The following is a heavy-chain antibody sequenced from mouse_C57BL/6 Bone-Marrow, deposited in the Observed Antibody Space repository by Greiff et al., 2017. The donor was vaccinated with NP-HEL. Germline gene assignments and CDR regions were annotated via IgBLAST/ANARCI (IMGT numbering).Heavy chain of an antibody. J-gene: IGHJ1*03. CDR1: GYTFTGYW. D-gene: IGHD1-1*01. CDR3: ARGSITTVVEPDWYFDV. Sequence: QVQLQQSGAELMKPGASVKLSCKATGYTFTGYWIEWVKQRPGHGLEWIGEILPGSGSTNYNEKFKGKATFTADTSSNTAYMQLSSLTTEDSAIYYCARGSITTVVEPDWYFDVWGTGTTVTVSS. CDR2: ILPGSGST. V-gene: IGHV1-9*01.